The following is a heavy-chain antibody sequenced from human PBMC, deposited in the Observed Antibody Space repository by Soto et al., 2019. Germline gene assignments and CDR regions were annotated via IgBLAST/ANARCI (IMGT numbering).Heavy chain of an antibody. Sequence: SVKVSCKASGGTFSSYAISWVRQAPGQGLEWMGGIIPIFGTANYAQKFQGRVTITADESTSTAYMELSSMRSEDTAVYYCATLGLPNYYCCCRDFLGQGTTGTFSS. V-gene: IGHV1-69*13. CDR1: GGTFSSYA. CDR3: ATLGLPNYYCCCRDF. J-gene: IGHJ6*01. CDR2: IIPIFGTA. D-gene: IGHD1-26*01.